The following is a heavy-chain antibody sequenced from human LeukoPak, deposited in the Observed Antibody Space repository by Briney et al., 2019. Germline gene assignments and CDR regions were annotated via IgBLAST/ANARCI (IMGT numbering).Heavy chain of an antibody. CDR2: INHSGST. D-gene: IGHD3-16*01. V-gene: IGHV4-34*01. Sequence: PSETLSLTCAVSGGSFSGYYLSWIRQPPGKGLEWIGEINHSGSTNYNPSPKSRGTISVDTYKNQFSLKLSSVTAADTAVYYCARVEGAFNYFDYWGQGTLVTVSS. CDR1: GGSFSGYY. J-gene: IGHJ4*02. CDR3: ARVEGAFNYFDY.